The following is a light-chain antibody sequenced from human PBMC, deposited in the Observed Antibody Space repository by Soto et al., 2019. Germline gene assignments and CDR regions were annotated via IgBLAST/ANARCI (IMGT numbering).Light chain of an antibody. Sequence: DIVMTQSPDSLAVSLVERGTINFKSRQSFLYSPNNENYLAWYQQKPGQPPKLLIYWASTRESGVPDRFSGSGSGTEFTLTISSLQSEDFAVYYCQQYNNWPLTFGGGTKVDIK. V-gene: IGKV4-1*01. CDR1: QSFLYSPNNENY. CDR2: WAS. J-gene: IGKJ4*01. CDR3: QQYNNWPLT.